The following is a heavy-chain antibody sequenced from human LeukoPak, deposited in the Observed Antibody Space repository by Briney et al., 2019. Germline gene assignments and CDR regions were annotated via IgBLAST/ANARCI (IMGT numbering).Heavy chain of an antibody. V-gene: IGHV4-39*07. D-gene: IGHD6-6*01. Sequence: PSETLSLTCTVSGVSIRSGDYYWGWIRQSPGKGLEWIGRMSSDGSLFYNPSLRSRVTISVVTSNSQFSLEVTSVTAADTAVYFCASDFTLYGSSCAFDYWGQGTRVTVSS. J-gene: IGHJ4*02. CDR2: MSSDGSL. CDR3: ASDFTLYGSSCAFDY. CDR1: GVSIRSGDYY.